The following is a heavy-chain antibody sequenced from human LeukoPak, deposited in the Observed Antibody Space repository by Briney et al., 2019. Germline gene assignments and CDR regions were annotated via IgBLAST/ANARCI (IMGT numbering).Heavy chain of an antibody. V-gene: IGHV1-2*02. CDR1: GYTFTGHY. CDR2: INPNSGGT. CDR3: ARGGSGSYYHFDY. D-gene: IGHD3-10*01. J-gene: IGHJ4*02. Sequence: ASVKVSCKASGYTFTGHYMHWVRQAPGQGLEWMGWINPNSGGTNYAQKFQGRVTMTRDTSISTAYMELSRLRSDDTAVYYCARGGSGSYYHFDYWGQGTLVTVSS.